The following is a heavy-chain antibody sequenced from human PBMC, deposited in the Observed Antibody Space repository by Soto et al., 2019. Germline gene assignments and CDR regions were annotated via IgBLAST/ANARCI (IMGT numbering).Heavy chain of an antibody. CDR3: ARDAIYCSGGSCYPDAFDY. CDR1: GGTFSSYT. D-gene: IGHD2-15*01. J-gene: IGHJ4*02. CDR2: SIPILGIA. Sequence: QVQLVQSGAEVKKPGSSVKVSCKASGGTFSSYTISWVRQAPGQGLEWMGRSIPILGIANYAQKFQGRVTITADKSTRTAYMELSSLRSEDTAVYYCARDAIYCSGGSCYPDAFDYWGQGTLVTVSS. V-gene: IGHV1-69*08.